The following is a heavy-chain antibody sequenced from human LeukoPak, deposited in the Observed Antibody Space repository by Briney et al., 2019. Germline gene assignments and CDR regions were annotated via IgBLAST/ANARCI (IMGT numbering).Heavy chain of an antibody. CDR3: AKHRVAAGAIDY. Sequence: PGGSLRLSCAASGFTFSSYAMSWVRQAPGKGLEWVSAISGSGGSTYYADSVKGRFTTSRDNSKNTLYLQMNSLRPEDTAVYYCAKHRVAAGAIDYWGQGTLVTVSS. CDR2: ISGSGGST. V-gene: IGHV3-23*01. J-gene: IGHJ4*02. D-gene: IGHD6-13*01. CDR1: GFTFSSYA.